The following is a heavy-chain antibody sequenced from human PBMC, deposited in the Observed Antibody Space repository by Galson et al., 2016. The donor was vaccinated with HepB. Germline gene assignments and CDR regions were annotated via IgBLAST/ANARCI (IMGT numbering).Heavy chain of an antibody. CDR1: GFTFDDYT. J-gene: IGHJ4*02. Sequence: SLRLSCAASGFTFDDYTIQWVRQAPGKGLEWVSLISWDGRNIYYADSVKGRFTISRDSSKNSVYLQLKSLRSEDTAFYFCAKDIIRWGMGATDYWGQGTLVTVSS. V-gene: IGHV3-43*01. D-gene: IGHD1-26*01. CDR2: ISWDGRNI. CDR3: AKDIIRWGMGATDY.